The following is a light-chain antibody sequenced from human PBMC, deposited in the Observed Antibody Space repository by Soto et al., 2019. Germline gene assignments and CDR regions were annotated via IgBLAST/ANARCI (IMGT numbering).Light chain of an antibody. CDR1: QGISSY. J-gene: IGKJ3*01. CDR3: QKYNSAPFT. V-gene: IGKV1-27*01. Sequence: DIQMTQSPSSLSASVGDRVTITCRASQGISSYLAWYQQKPGQVPNLLIYDASTLQAGVPSRFSGSGSGTDFTLTISSLQHEDVAIYYWQKYNSAPFTFGPGTKVDIK. CDR2: DAS.